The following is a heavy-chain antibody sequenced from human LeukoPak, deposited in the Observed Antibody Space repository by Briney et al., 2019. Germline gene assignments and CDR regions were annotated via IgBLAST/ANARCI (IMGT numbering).Heavy chain of an antibody. D-gene: IGHD3-10*01. J-gene: IGHJ4*02. Sequence: GASVKVSCKASGYTFSNYNVHWVRQAPGQGLEWMGIINPTGGSTNYAQKFQGRVTMTRDMSTTTVYMDLSSLRSEDTAVYYCAPRDSRFGGIDYWGQGTLVTVSS. CDR1: GYTFSNYN. CDR2: INPTGGST. V-gene: IGHV1-46*01. CDR3: APRDSRFGGIDY.